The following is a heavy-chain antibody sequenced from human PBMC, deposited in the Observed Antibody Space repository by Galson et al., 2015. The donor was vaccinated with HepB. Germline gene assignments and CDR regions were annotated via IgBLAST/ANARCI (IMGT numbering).Heavy chain of an antibody. Sequence: TLSLTCTVSGGSIRNYYWSWIRQPPGKGLEWIGYIYYSGSTNYNPSLKSRVAISVDTSKNQFSLKLTSVTAADTAVYYCGRGRSSSWYYPDTFDIWGQGTLVTVSS. CDR3: GRGRSSSWYYPDTFDI. J-gene: IGHJ4*02. CDR1: GGSIRNYY. D-gene: IGHD6-13*01. V-gene: IGHV4-59*01. CDR2: IYYSGST.